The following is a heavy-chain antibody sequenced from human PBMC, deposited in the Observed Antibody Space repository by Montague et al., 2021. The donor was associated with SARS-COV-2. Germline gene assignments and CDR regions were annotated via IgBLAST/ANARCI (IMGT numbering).Heavy chain of an antibody. Sequence: SETLSLTCTVSGGSITGSSYYWAWVRRSPGKGLEWLGSIFYSGSKYDNPSLKSRVTMSLDTSKNQFSLNLTSVTAADPAAYYCARPGRDRSACNPWNWFDPWGQGIPVAVSS. J-gene: IGHJ5*02. V-gene: IGHV4-39*07. CDR1: GGSITGSSYY. CDR2: IFYSGSK. D-gene: IGHD3-22*01. CDR3: ARPGRDRSACNPWNWFDP.